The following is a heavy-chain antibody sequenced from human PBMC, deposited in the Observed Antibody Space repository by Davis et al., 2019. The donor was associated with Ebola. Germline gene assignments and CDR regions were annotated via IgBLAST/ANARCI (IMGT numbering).Heavy chain of an antibody. CDR3: ARALRYFDPPFDY. J-gene: IGHJ4*02. Sequence: GESLKISCAASGFTFSSYAMHWVRQAPGKGLEWVAVISYDGSNKYYADSVKGRFTISRDNSKNTLYLQMNSLRAEDTAVYYCARALRYFDPPFDYWGQGTLVTVSS. D-gene: IGHD3-9*01. CDR1: GFTFSSYA. V-gene: IGHV3-30-3*01. CDR2: ISYDGSNK.